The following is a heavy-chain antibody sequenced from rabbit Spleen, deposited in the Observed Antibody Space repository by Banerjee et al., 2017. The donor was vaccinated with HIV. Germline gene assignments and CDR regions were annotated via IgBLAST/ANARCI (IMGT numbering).Heavy chain of an antibody. CDR3: ARVGHGDYPYAYGLKL. CDR1: GNDFSSYHW. D-gene: IGHD2-1*01. CDR2: IDPVFGIA. J-gene: IGHJ4*01. V-gene: IGHV1S43*01. Sequence: QEQLVESGGGLVQPEGSLKLSCTASGNDFSSYHWICWVRQAPGKGLEWIGYIDPVFGIAVYASGVNVRFTISRDNAQNTLYLQLNSLTAADTATYFCARVGHGDYPYAYGLKLWGPGTLVTVS.